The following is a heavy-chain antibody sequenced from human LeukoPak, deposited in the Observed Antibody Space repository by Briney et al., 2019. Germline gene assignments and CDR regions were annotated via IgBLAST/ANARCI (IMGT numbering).Heavy chain of an antibody. CDR2: ISGSGGST. V-gene: IGHV3-23*01. J-gene: IGHJ6*02. CDR3: ARDRSQVSSRLSFSNYYYGMDV. D-gene: IGHD6-13*01. CDR1: GFTFSSYA. Sequence: GGSLRLSCAASGFTFSSYAMSWVHQAPGKGLEWVSAISGSGGSTYYAGSVKGRFTISRDNSKNTLYLQMNSLRAEDTAVYYCARDRSQVSSRLSFSNYYYGMDVWGQGTTVTVSS.